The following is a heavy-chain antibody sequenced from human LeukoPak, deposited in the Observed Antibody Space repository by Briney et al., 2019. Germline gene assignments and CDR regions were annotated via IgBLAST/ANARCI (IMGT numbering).Heavy chain of an antibody. CDR2: ISYDGSNK. V-gene: IGHV3-30-3*01. J-gene: IGHJ4*02. CDR1: GFTFSSYA. CDR3: ARERRGDFDY. Sequence: GRSLRLSCAASGFTFSSYAMHWVRQAPGKGLEWVAVISYDGSNKYYADSVKGRFTISRDNSKNTLYLQMNSLRAEDTAVYYCARERRGDFDYWGQGTLVTVSS.